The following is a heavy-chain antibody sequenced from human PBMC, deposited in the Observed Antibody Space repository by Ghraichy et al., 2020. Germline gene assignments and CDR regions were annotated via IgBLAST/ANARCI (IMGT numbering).Heavy chain of an antibody. J-gene: IGHJ2*01. CDR2: VFYRGNT. CDR1: GGFMNTFY. D-gene: IGHD3-16*01. Sequence: SETLSLTCSVSGGFMNTFYWSWLRQSPGKGLEWIGNVFYRGNTNYNPSLNSRVTIFIDTSKNQFFLNLTSVTAADTAVYYCARGERYFDVWGRGPLVSVSS. V-gene: IGHV4-59*01. CDR3: ARGERYFDV.